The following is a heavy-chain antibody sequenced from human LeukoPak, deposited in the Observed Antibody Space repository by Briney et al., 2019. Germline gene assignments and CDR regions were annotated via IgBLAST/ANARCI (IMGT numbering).Heavy chain of an antibody. CDR1: GGSISSGTYY. V-gene: IGHV4-39*07. Sequence: ASETLSLTCTASGGSISSGTYYWGWIRQPPGKGLEWIGNIYYSGSTYYNSSLKSRVTISVDTSKNQFSLRLSSVTAADTAVYYCAKRRGLELLYYYYMDVWGKGTTVTVSS. D-gene: IGHD1-7*01. CDR2: IYYSGST. J-gene: IGHJ6*03. CDR3: AKRRGLELLYYYYMDV.